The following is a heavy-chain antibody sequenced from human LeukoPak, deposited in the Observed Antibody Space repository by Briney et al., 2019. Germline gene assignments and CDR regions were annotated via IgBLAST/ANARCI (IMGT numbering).Heavy chain of an antibody. CDR3: ARRGYSSSSGLGNYYYMDV. CDR2: INHSGST. CDR1: GGSISSYY. Sequence: PSETLSLTCTVSGGSISSYYWSWIRQPPGKGLEWIGEINHSGSTNYNPSLKSRVTISVDTSKNQFSLKLSSVTAEDTAVYYCARRGYSSSSGLGNYYYMDVWGKGTTVTVSS. D-gene: IGHD6-6*01. V-gene: IGHV4-34*01. J-gene: IGHJ6*03.